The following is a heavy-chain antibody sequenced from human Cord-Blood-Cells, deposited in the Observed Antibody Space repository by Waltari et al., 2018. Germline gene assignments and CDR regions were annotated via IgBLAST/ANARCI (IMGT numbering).Heavy chain of an antibody. CDR2: INHSGST. CDR1: GGSFIGYY. CDR3: ARSPYYYYYMDV. V-gene: IGHV4-34*01. Sequence: QVQLQQWGAGLLKPSETPPLTCAVYGGSFIGYYWSWIRQPPGKGLEWIGEINHSGSTNYNPSLKSRVTISVDTSKNQYSLKLSSVTAADTAVYYCARSPYYYYYMDVWGKGTTVTVSS. J-gene: IGHJ6*03.